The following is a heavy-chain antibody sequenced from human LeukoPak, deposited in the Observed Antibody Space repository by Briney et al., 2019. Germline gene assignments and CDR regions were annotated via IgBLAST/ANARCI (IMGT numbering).Heavy chain of an antibody. CDR3: ASVWGRERPEYSQH. D-gene: IGHD1-1*01. V-gene: IGHV3-48*04. Sequence: GGSLRLSCAASALTFSAYSMDWHRQAPGKGLEWVSYISSSSSTIYYADSVKGRFTISRDNAKNSLHLQMNSLRAEDTALYYCASVWGRERPEYSQHWGQGTLVTVSS. CDR1: ALTFSAYS. J-gene: IGHJ1*01. CDR2: ISSSSSTI.